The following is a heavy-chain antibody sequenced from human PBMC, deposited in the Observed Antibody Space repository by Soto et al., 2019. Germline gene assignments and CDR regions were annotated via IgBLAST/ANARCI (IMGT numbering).Heavy chain of an antibody. J-gene: IGHJ5*02. V-gene: IGHV4-59*01. D-gene: IGHD1-26*01. CDR1: GGSISSYY. CDR2: IYYSGST. Sequence: NPSETLSLTCTVSGGSISSYYWSWIRQPPGKGLEWIGYIYYSGSTNYNPSLKSRVTISVDTSKNQFSLKLSPVTAADTAVYYCARGLIVGATSWFDPWGQGTLVTVSS. CDR3: ARGLIVGATSWFDP.